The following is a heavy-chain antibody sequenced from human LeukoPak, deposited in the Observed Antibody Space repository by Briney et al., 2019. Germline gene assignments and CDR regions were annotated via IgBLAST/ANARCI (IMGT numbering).Heavy chain of an antibody. CDR1: GYTFSGYY. V-gene: IGHV1-2*02. CDR3: ARYNWNDVVSALDY. D-gene: IGHD1-1*01. Sequence: GASVKVSCKASGYTFSGYYIHWVRQAPGQGLEWMGWINPNSGATNYVQKFQGGVTLTRDTSVTTFYMEVSRLTFDDTAVYFCARYNWNDVVSALDYWGQGTLVTVSS. J-gene: IGHJ4*02. CDR2: INPNSGAT.